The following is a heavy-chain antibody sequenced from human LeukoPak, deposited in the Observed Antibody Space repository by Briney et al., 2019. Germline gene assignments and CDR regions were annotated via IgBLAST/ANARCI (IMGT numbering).Heavy chain of an antibody. CDR3: ASYDPVAGTGY. Sequence: PSETLTLTCAVYGGSFSGYYWSWIRQPPGKGLEWIGEINHSGSTNYNPSLKSRVTISVDTSKNQFSLKLSSVTAADTAVYYCASYDPVAGTGYWGQGTLVTVSS. D-gene: IGHD6-19*01. J-gene: IGHJ4*02. CDR1: GGSFSGYY. V-gene: IGHV4-34*01. CDR2: INHSGST.